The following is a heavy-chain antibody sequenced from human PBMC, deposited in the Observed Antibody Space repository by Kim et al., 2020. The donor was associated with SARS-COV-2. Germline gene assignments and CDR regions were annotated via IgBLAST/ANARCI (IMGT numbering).Heavy chain of an antibody. Sequence: GESLKISCRTSGFTFTSYWVGWVRQMPGKGLEWMGIIYPGDSDTRYSPSFQGQVTISADKSISTAYLQWSSLKASDTAVYYCARPSSSRFDDDFDIWGQGTMVTVSS. J-gene: IGHJ3*02. CDR1: GFTFTSYW. CDR3: ARPSSSRFDDDFDI. D-gene: IGHD6-6*01. V-gene: IGHV5-51*01. CDR2: IYPGDSDT.